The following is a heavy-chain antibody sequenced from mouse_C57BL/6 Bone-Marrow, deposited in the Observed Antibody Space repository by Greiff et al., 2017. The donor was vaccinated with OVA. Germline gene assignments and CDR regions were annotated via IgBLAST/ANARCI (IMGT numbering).Heavy chain of an antibody. V-gene: IGHV5-6*01. J-gene: IGHJ4*01. Sequence: EVKVVESGGDLVKPGGSLTLSCAASGFTFSSYGMSWVRQTPDKRLEWVATISSGGSYTSYPDSVKGRFTISRDNAKNTLYLQMSSLKSEDTAMYYCARRGIYYDYDVGDYAMDYWGQGTSVTVSS. CDR1: GFTFSSYG. CDR3: ARRGIYYDYDVGDYAMDY. CDR2: ISSGGSYT. D-gene: IGHD2-4*01.